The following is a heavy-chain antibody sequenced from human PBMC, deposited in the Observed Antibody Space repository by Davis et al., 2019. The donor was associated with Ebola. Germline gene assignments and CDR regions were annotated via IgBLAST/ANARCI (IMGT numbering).Heavy chain of an antibody. D-gene: IGHD2/OR15-2a*01. CDR3: AREGDLVFLGDDAFDI. J-gene: IGHJ3*02. Sequence: MPSETLSLTCAVSGGSISSSNWWSWVRQPPGKGLEWIGEINHSGSTNYNPSLKSRVTISVDTSKNQFSLKLSSVTAADTAVYSCAREGDLVFLGDDAFDIWGQGTMVTVSS. CDR1: GGSISSSNW. V-gene: IGHV4-4*02. CDR2: INHSGST.